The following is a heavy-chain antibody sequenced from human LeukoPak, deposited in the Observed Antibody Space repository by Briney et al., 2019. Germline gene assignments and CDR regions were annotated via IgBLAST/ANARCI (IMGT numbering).Heavy chain of an antibody. CDR3: AKGGSATITTGGFDP. CDR1: GFSFSSYA. D-gene: IGHD4-11*01. Sequence: GGSLRLSCAASGFSFSSYAMSGVRQAPGKGLEWVSGISGSGAITYYADSVKGRFTISRDNSKNTLYLQVNSLRAEDTAIYYCAKGGSATITTGGFDPWGQGTLVTVSS. J-gene: IGHJ5*02. CDR2: ISGSGAIT. V-gene: IGHV3-23*01.